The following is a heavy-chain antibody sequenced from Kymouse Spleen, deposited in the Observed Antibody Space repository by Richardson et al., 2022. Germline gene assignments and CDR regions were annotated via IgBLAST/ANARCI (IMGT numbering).Heavy chain of an antibody. CDR2: INAGNGNT. CDR3: ARGDGITGTTNYGMDV. J-gene: IGHJ6*02. Sequence: QVQLVQSGAEVKKPGASVKVSCKASGYTFTSYAMHWVRQAPGQRLEWMGWINAGNGNTKYSQKFQGRVTITRDTSASTAYMELSSLRSEDTAVYYCARGDGITGTTNYGMDVWGQGTTVTVSS. D-gene: IGHD1-7*01. CDR1: GYTFTSYA. V-gene: IGHV1-3*01.